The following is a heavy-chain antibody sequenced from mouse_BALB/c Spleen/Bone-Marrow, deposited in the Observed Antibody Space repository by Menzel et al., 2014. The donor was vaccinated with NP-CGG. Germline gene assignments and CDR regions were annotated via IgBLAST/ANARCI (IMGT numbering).Heavy chain of an antibody. J-gene: IGHJ2*01. CDR2: SNPGSGST. D-gene: IGHD2-3*01. Sequence: VQLQQSGAVLVRPGTSVKVSCKASGYAFTDYLMERLRQRPGQGLEWLGVSNPGSGSTNQNEKFKDKLTLTTDASSNTAYMQLSSLASEDSAVYFCARYEGYLDYWGQGTTLTVSS. CDR1: GYAFTDYL. V-gene: IGHV1-54*02. CDR3: ARYEGYLDY.